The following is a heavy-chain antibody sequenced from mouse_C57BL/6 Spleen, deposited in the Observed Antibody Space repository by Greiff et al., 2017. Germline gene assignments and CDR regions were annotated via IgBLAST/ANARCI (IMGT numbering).Heavy chain of an antibody. D-gene: IGHD2-5*01. Sequence: EVQRVESGAELVRPGASVKLSCTASGFNIKDDYMHWVKQRPEQGLEWIGWIDPENGDTEYASKFQGKATITADTSSNTAYLQLSSLTSEDTAVYYCTTGDYSNYWGQGTTLTVSS. CDR3: TTGDYSNY. CDR2: IDPENGDT. V-gene: IGHV14-4*01. J-gene: IGHJ2*01. CDR1: GFNIKDDY.